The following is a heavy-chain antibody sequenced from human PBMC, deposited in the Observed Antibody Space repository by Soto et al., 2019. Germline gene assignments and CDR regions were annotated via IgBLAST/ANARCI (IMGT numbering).Heavy chain of an antibody. J-gene: IGHJ4*02. Sequence: GGSLRLSCAASGFTFRSYAMSWVRQAPGKGLEWVSAISGSGGSTYYADSVKGRFTISRDNSKNTLYLQMNSPRAEDTAVYYCAKDHEDIVVVPAAADYWGQGTLVTVSS. CDR2: ISGSGGST. CDR3: AKDHEDIVVVPAAADY. V-gene: IGHV3-23*01. CDR1: GFTFRSYA. D-gene: IGHD2-2*01.